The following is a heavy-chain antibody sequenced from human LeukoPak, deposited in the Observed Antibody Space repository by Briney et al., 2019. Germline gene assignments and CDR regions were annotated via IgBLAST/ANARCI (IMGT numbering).Heavy chain of an antibody. J-gene: IGHJ4*02. V-gene: IGHV3-30*18. CDR2: MSYDGGDV. D-gene: IGHD6-13*01. Sequence: GGSLRLSCAASGFTFSSYDIHWVRQAPGKGLEWVAVMSYDGGDVYYADSVKGRFTISRDNSKNTLYLQMNALRAEDTAVYYCAKDTRYSRSWYFDCWGQGTLVTVSS. CDR3: AKDTRYSRSWYFDC. CDR1: GFTFSSYD.